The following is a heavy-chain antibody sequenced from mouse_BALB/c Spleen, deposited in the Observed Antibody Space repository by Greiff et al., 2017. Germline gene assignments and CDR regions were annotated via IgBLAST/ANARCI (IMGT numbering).Heavy chain of an antibody. J-gene: IGHJ2*01. CDR1: GFNIKDYY. V-gene: IGHV14-4*02. CDR2: IDPENGDT. Sequence: EVQVVESGAELVRSGASVKLSCTASGFNIKDYYMHWVKQRPEQGLEWIGWIDPENGDTEYAPKFQGKATMTADTSSNTAYLQLSSLTSEDTAVYYCNAPPYYFDYWGQGTTLTVAS. CDR3: NAPPYYFDY.